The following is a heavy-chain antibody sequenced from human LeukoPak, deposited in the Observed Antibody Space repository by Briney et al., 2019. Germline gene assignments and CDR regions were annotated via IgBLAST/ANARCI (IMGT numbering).Heavy chain of an antibody. Sequence: PGGSLRLSCTASGFTFGDYAMSWVRQAPGKGLEWVGFIRSKAYGGTTEYAASVKGRFTISRDDSKSIAYLQMNSLKTEDTAVYYCTREGLSDGYCSGGSCYFPGYFDYWGQGTLVTVSS. CDR3: TREGLSDGYCSGGSCYFPGYFDY. J-gene: IGHJ4*02. CDR1: GFTFGDYA. CDR2: IRSKAYGGTT. D-gene: IGHD2-15*01. V-gene: IGHV3-49*04.